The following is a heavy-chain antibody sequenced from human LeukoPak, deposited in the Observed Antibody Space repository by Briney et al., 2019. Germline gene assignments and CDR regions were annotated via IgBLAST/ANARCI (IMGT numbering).Heavy chain of an antibody. V-gene: IGHV4-61*02. Sequence: SETLSLTCTVSGGSISSGSYYWSWIRQPAGKGLEWLGRIYTSGSTNYNPSLKSRVTISVDTSKNQFSLKLSSVTAADTAVYYCARDYYYDSSGYDAFDIWGQGTMVTVSS. CDR2: IYTSGST. D-gene: IGHD3-22*01. CDR1: GGSISSGSYY. J-gene: IGHJ3*02. CDR3: ARDYYYDSSGYDAFDI.